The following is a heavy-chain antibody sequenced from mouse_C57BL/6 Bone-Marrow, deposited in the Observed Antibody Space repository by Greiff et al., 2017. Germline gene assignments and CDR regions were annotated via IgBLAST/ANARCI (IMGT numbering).Heavy chain of an antibody. V-gene: IGHV5-17*01. Sequence: EVKLVASWGGLVKPGGSLKLSCAASGFTFSDYGMHWVRQAPEKGLEWVAYISSGSSTIYYADTVKGRFTISSDNAKNPLFLQKTSLRSEDAAMYYCARRKWLLPLYYSDYGGQGTTLTVSS. CDR3: ARRKWLLPLYYSDY. CDR2: ISSGSSTI. D-gene: IGHD2-3*01. J-gene: IGHJ2*01. CDR1: GFTFSDYG.